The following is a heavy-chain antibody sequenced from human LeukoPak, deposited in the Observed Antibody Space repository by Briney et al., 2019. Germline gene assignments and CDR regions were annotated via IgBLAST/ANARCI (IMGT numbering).Heavy chain of an antibody. J-gene: IGHJ4*02. V-gene: IGHV6-1*01. CDR3: AKHYSISF. Sequence: SQTLSLTCALSGDIVSSNSTDWNWIRQSPSRGLEWLVRTYYRYKWYNDYAVSVKSRITINSDTSKNQFSLQLNSVTPEDTAVYYCAKHYSISFWGQGTLLTVSS. CDR1: GDIVSSNSTD. CDR2: TYYRYKWYN. D-gene: IGHD3-3*02.